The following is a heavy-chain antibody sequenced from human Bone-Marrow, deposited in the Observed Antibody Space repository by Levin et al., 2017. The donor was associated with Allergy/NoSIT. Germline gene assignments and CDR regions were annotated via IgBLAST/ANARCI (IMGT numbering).Heavy chain of an antibody. J-gene: IGHJ6*02. CDR3: AKDRVYYYYGMDV. CDR2: ISYDGSNK. Sequence: PGGSLRLSCAASGFTFSSYGMHWVRQAPGKGLEWVAVISYDGSNKYYADSVKGRFTISRDNSKNTLYLQMNSLRAEDTAVYYCAKDRVYYYYGMDVWGQGTTVTVSS. V-gene: IGHV3-30*18. CDR1: GFTFSSYG.